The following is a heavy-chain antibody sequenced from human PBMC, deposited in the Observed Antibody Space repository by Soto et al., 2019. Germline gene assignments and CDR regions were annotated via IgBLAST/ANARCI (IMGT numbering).Heavy chain of an antibody. Sequence: QVQLVQSGAEVKKPGASVKVSCKASGYTFTTYGITWVRQAPGHALEWMGWISTYNGNTNYALKLQGRVTMTTDTSTGTAYMDLRSLTSDDTAVYYCARAGPGVYSGATIDYWGQGTLVTVSS. CDR1: GYTFTTYG. J-gene: IGHJ4*02. CDR3: ARAGPGVYSGATIDY. D-gene: IGHD1-26*01. CDR2: ISTYNGNT. V-gene: IGHV1-18*01.